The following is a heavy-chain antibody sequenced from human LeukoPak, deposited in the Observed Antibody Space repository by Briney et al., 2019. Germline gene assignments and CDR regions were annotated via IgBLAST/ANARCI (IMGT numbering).Heavy chain of an antibody. Sequence: GGSLRVPCAASGFTFSSYSMNWVRQAPGKGLEWVSSISSSSSYIYYADSVKGRFTISRDNAKNSLYLQMNSLRAEDTAVYYCARDLGAPYDILTGYDAFDIWGQGTMVTVSS. J-gene: IGHJ3*02. CDR1: GFTFSSYS. V-gene: IGHV3-21*01. D-gene: IGHD3-9*01. CDR2: ISSSSSYI. CDR3: ARDLGAPYDILTGYDAFDI.